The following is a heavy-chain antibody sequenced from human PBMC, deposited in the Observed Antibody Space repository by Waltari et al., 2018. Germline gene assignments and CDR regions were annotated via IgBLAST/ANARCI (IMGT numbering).Heavy chain of an antibody. Sequence: QVQLVESGGGVVQPGRSLRLSCAASGFTFSSYAMHWVRQAPGKGREGVAVISYDGSNKYYADSVKGRFTISRDNSKNTLYLQMNSLRAEDTAVYYCASHYGSELYYFDYWGQGTLVTVSS. J-gene: IGHJ4*02. CDR2: ISYDGSNK. CDR3: ASHYGSELYYFDY. V-gene: IGHV3-30-3*01. CDR1: GFTFSSYA. D-gene: IGHD3-10*01.